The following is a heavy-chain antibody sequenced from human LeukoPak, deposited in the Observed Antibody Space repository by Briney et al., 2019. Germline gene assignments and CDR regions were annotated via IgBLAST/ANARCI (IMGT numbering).Heavy chain of an antibody. CDR1: GFTFSSYE. CDR2: IKSNNDGGTT. V-gene: IGHV3-15*01. J-gene: IGHJ4*02. D-gene: IGHD2-2*01. CDR3: TTALIVVVPAAMIRFDY. Sequence: PGGSLRLSCAASGFTFSSYEMNWVRKPQGKGLEWVGRIKSNNDGGTTDYAAPVKGRFTISRNDSKNTLYLQMNSLKTEDTAVYYCTTALIVVVPAAMIRFDYWGQGTLVTVSS.